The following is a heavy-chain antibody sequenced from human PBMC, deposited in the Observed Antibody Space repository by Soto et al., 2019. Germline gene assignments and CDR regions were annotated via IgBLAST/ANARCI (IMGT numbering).Heavy chain of an antibody. CDR1: GFTFSSYA. V-gene: IGHV3-23*01. CDR3: AKDPGYCSGGSCFPLDYYYYYYMDV. D-gene: IGHD2-15*01. Sequence: GGSLRLSCAASGFTFSSYAMSWVRQAPGKGLEWVSAISGSGGSTYYADSVKGRFTISRDNSKNTRYLQMNSLRAEDTAVYYCAKDPGYCSGGSCFPLDYYYYYYMDVWGKGTTVTVSS. J-gene: IGHJ6*03. CDR2: ISGSGGST.